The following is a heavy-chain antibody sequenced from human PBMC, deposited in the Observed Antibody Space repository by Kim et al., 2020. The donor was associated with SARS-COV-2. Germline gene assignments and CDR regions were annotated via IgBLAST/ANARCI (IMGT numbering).Heavy chain of an antibody. Sequence: GGSLRLSCAASGFTFSDYYMSWIRQAPGKGLEWVSYISSSSYTNYADSVKGRFTISRDNARNSLYLQMNSLRAEDTAVYYCARGSYYDFWSGYSSQYYYGMDVWGQRTTVTVSS. CDR2: ISSSSYT. D-gene: IGHD3-3*01. V-gene: IGHV3-11*06. J-gene: IGHJ6*02. CDR1: GFTFSDYY. CDR3: ARGSYYDFWSGYSSQYYYGMDV.